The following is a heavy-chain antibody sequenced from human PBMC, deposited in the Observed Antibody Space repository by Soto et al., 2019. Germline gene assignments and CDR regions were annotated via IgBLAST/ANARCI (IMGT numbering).Heavy chain of an antibody. CDR3: ARETWNYRSFDY. CDR1: GGSVSSGSYY. J-gene: IGHJ4*02. Sequence: QVQLQESGPGLVKPSETLSLTCTVSGGSVSSGSYYWSWIRQPPGKGLEWIGYIYYSGSTNYNPSLKSRVTISVDTSKNQFSLKLSSVTAADTAVYYCARETWNYRSFDYWGQGTLVTVSS. D-gene: IGHD1-7*01. V-gene: IGHV4-61*01. CDR2: IYYSGST.